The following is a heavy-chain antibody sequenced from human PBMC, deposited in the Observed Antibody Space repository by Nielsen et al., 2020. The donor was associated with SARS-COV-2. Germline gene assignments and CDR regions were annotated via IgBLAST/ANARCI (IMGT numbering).Heavy chain of an antibody. CDR3: ARGRRYCSSTSCYTYYYYYMDV. CDR1: GYTFTSYA. J-gene: IGHJ6*03. Sequence: ASVKVSCKASGYTFTSYAIHWVRQAPGQRLEWMGWINAGNGNTKYSQKFQGRVTITRDTSASTAYMELSSLRSEDTAVYYCARGRRYCSSTSCYTYYYYYMDVWGKGTTVTVSS. V-gene: IGHV1-3*01. D-gene: IGHD2-2*02. CDR2: INAGNGNT.